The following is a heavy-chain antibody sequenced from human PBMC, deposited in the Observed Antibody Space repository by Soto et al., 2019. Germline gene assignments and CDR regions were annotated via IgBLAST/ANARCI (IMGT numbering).Heavy chain of an antibody. D-gene: IGHD3-22*01. CDR3: ARDLKDVAEDYYDSSGYPEYFQH. Sequence: ASVKVSCKASGYTFTSYGISWVRQAPGQGLEWMGWISAYNGNTNYAQKLQGRVTMTTDTSTSTAYMELRSLRSDDTAVYYCARDLKDVAEDYYDSSGYPEYFQHSGQGTLVTGSS. J-gene: IGHJ1*01. V-gene: IGHV1-18*01. CDR2: ISAYNGNT. CDR1: GYTFTSYG.